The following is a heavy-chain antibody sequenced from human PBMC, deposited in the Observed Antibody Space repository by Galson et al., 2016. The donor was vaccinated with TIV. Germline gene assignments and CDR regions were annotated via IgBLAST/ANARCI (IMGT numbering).Heavy chain of an antibody. CDR2: ISTSSLHK. Sequence: SLRLSCAASGFTFSDYYMNWVRQAPGKGLEWVSSISTSSLHKYYADSVKGRFTISRDNTKNSLYLQMNSLRAEDTAVYFCARGAYDSSGYGGWFDPWGQGTLVIVSS. D-gene: IGHD3-22*01. V-gene: IGHV3-69-1*02. J-gene: IGHJ5*02. CDR3: ARGAYDSSGYGGWFDP. CDR1: GFTFSDYY.